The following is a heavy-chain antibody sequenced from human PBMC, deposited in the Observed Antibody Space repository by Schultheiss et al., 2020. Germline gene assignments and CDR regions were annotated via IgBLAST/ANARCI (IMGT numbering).Heavy chain of an antibody. CDR1: GFTFDDYA. D-gene: IGHD2-2*01. V-gene: IGHV3-9*01. CDR3: AKVPRLVAPAAPFDY. CDR2: ISWNSGSI. J-gene: IGHJ4*02. Sequence: SLKISCAASGFTFDDYAMHWVRQAPGKGLEWVSGISWNSGSIGYADSVKGRFTISRDNAENSLYLQMNSLGAEDTAVYYCAKVPRLVAPAAPFDYWGPGTLVTVSS.